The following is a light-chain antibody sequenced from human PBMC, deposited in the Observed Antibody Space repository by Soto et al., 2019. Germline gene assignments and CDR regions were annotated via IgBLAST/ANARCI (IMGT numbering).Light chain of an antibody. V-gene: IGLV2-14*03. CDR1: SSDVGGYNY. CDR2: DVS. J-gene: IGLJ1*01. Sequence: QSVLTQPASVSGSPGQSITISCTGTSSDVGGYNYVSWYQHHPGEATKLMIYDVSNRPSGVSNRFSDSKSGNTASLTISGLQPEDEADYYCSSYTTSNTRQIVFGTGTKVTVL. CDR3: SSYTTSNTRQIV.